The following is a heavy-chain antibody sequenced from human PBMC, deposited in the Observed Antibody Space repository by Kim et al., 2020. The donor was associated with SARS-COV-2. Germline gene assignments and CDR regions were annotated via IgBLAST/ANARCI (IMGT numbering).Heavy chain of an antibody. D-gene: IGHD6-19*01. Sequence: SLKSRVTISVDTSKNQFSLKLSSVTAADTAVYYCARSAQYSSGWYYFDYWGQGTLVTVSS. CDR3: ARSAQYSSGWYYFDY. J-gene: IGHJ4*02. V-gene: IGHV4-4*09.